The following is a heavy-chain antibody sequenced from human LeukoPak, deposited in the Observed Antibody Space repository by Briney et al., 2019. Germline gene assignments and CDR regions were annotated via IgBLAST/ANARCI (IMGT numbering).Heavy chain of an antibody. CDR1: GYTFTGYY. CDR3: ATNIVGATPGGDY. V-gene: IGHV1-2*02. D-gene: IGHD1-26*01. Sequence: ASVKVSCKASGYTFTGYYMHWVRQAPGQGLEWMGWINPNSGGTNYAQKFQGRVTMTRDTSISTAYMELRSLRSDDTAVYYCATNIVGATPGGDYWGQGTLVTVSS. CDR2: INPNSGGT. J-gene: IGHJ4*02.